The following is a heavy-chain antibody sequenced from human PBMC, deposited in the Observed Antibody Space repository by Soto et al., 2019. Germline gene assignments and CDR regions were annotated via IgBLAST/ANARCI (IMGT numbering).Heavy chain of an antibody. V-gene: IGHV3-30-3*01. CDR2: ISYDGSNK. CDR1: GFTFSSYG. D-gene: IGHD6-13*01. Sequence: RWSLRRSCAGSGFTFSSYGMNWVRQAPGTGLEWWAVISYDGSNKYYADSVKGRCKISRDNSKNTLYLQMNSLRAEDTAVYYCAREGRGAAAGTNTIYYYYGMDVWGQGTTVTVSS. CDR3: AREGRGAAAGTNTIYYYYGMDV. J-gene: IGHJ6*02.